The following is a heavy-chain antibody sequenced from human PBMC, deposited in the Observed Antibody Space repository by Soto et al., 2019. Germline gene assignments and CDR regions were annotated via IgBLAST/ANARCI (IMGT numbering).Heavy chain of an antibody. CDR3: ARAGYSSSWYGGRYYYYGMDV. J-gene: IGHJ6*02. V-gene: IGHV4-30-2*01. CDR1: GGSISSGGYS. CDR2: IYHSGST. Sequence: PWETLSLTCAVSGGSISSGGYSWSWIRQPPGKGLEWIGYIYHSGSTYYNPSLKSRVTISVDRSKNQFSLKLSSVTAADTAVYYCARAGYSSSWYGGRYYYYGMDVWGQGTTVTVSS. D-gene: IGHD6-13*01.